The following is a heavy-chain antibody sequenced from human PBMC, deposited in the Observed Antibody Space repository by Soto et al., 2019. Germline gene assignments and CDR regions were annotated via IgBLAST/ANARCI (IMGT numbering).Heavy chain of an antibody. CDR1: GGTFSSYT. Sequence: QVQLVQSGAEVKKPGSSVKVSCKASGGTFSSYTISWVRQAPGQGLEWMGRIIPILGIANYAQKFQGRVTITADKSTSTAYMELSSLRSEDTAVYYCARDGYGDYVVDYWGQGTLVTVSS. CDR2: IIPILGIA. V-gene: IGHV1-69*08. D-gene: IGHD4-17*01. J-gene: IGHJ4*02. CDR3: ARDGYGDYVVDY.